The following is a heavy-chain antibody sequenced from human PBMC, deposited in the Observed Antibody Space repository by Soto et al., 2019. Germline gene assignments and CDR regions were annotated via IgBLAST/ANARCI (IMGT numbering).Heavy chain of an antibody. CDR2: IHYSGST. CDR1: GGSRRGPH. Sequence: SGALSLTRTVSGGSRRGPHWSRVRQTPGKVLEWVGYIHYSGSTNYNPSLKSRVTMSVGSAKNQFSLQLSSVTAADTAVYFCTKYRRTDAEGYSFDYWGQGALVTVSS. D-gene: IGHD2-15*01. J-gene: IGHJ4*02. V-gene: IGHV4-59*11. CDR3: TKYRRTDAEGYSFDY.